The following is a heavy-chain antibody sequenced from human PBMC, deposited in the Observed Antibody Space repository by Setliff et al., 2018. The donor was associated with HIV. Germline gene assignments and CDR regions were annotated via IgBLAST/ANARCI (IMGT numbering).Heavy chain of an antibody. CDR2: INAGNGNT. CDR1: GYTFTDYF. J-gene: IGHJ6*03. D-gene: IGHD6-19*01. Sequence: ASVKVSCKASGYTFTDYFMNWMRQAPGQRLEWMGWINAGNGNTKYSQKLQGRVTMTRDTSISTAYMELSSLRSDDTAVYYCARGAWYSSGWYSSRYMDVWGKGTTVTVSS. V-gene: IGHV1-3*01. CDR3: ARGAWYSSGWYSSRYMDV.